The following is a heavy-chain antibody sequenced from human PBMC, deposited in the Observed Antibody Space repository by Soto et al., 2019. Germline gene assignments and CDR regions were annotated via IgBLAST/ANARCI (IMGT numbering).Heavy chain of an antibody. V-gene: IGHV3-23*01. CDR3: ARGDDILTGPILES. J-gene: IGHJ5*01. Sequence: EVQLLEPGGGLVQPGGSLRLSCAASGFTFSIYAMNWVRQAPGRGLEWVSAISGSGGSSYYADSVKGRFTVSRDNSWNTLSLQMNSLRAEDTAVYYCARGDDILTGPILESWGQGTLVTVSS. D-gene: IGHD3-9*01. CDR2: ISGSGGSS. CDR1: GFTFSIYA.